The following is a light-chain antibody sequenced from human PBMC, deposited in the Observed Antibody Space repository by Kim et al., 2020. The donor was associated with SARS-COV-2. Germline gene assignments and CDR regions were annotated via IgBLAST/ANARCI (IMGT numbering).Light chain of an antibody. V-gene: IGKV1-27*01. Sequence: ASIGDRVTITCRASQDIANSLAWYQQKPGKVPQVLIYAASTLQSGVPTRFSGSGSGTEFTLTIDSLQTEDVATYYCQKYNSAPWTFGPGTKVDIK. CDR1: QDIANS. CDR3: QKYNSAPWT. CDR2: AAS. J-gene: IGKJ1*01.